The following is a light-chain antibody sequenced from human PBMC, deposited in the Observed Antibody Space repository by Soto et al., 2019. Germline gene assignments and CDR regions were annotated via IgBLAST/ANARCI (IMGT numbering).Light chain of an antibody. J-gene: IGLJ1*01. V-gene: IGLV1-51*02. CDR3: GTSASSLSAYV. Sequence: QSALTRPPSVSAAPGQKVTISCSGSSSNIGNNYVSWYQQLPGTAPKLLIYENNKRPSGIPDRFSGSKSGTSATLGITGLQTGDEADYYCGTSASSLSAYVFGTRTKVTVL. CDR1: SSNIGNNY. CDR2: ENN.